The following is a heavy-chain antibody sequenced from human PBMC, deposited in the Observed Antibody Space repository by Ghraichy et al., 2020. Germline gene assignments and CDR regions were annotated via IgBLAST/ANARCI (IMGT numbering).Heavy chain of an antibody. CDR3: ARGNTAMVTPSDYYYYGMDV. Sequence: ASVKVSCKASGYIFTGYYMHWVRQAPGQGLEWMGWINPNSGGTNYAQKFQGRVTMTRDTSISTAYMELSRLRSDDTAVYYCARGNTAMVTPSDYYYYGMDVWGQGTTVTVSS. CDR2: INPNSGGT. CDR1: GYIFTGYY. V-gene: IGHV1-2*02. J-gene: IGHJ6*02. D-gene: IGHD5-18*01.